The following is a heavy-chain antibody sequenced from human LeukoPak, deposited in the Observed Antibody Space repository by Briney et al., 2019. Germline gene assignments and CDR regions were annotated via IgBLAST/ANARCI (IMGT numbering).Heavy chain of an antibody. Sequence: ASVKVSCKASGYTFTSYDINWVRQATGQGLEWMGWMNTNSGNTGYAQKFQGRVTMTRNTSISTAYMELSSLRSEDTAVYYCAIHPPYSGSYYDYWGQGTLVTVSS. CDR1: GYTFTSYD. J-gene: IGHJ4*02. CDR2: MNTNSGNT. D-gene: IGHD1-26*01. V-gene: IGHV1-8*01. CDR3: AIHPPYSGSYYDY.